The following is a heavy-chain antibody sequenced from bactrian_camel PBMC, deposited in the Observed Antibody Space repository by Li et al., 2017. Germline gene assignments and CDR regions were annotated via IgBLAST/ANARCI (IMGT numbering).Heavy chain of an antibody. D-gene: IGHD1*01. Sequence: HVQLVESGGGSVQAGGSLRLSCAASVSAVSHYCMAWFRQAPGKEREGVAIIYTPGDTTDYAEAVKGRFTISQDNAKNTLYLQMNSLLPEDTGMYYCAAQPGLKVVNNRKMYVKAENFNYWGQGTQVTVS. J-gene: IGHJ4*01. CDR1: VSAVSHYC. CDR2: IYTPGDTT. CDR3: AAQPGLKVVNNRKMYVKAENFNY. V-gene: IGHV3S1*01.